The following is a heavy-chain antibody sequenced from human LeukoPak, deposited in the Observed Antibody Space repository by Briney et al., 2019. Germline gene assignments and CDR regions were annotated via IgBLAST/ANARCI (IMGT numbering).Heavy chain of an antibody. CDR2: INQEGSEK. Sequence: GGSLRLSCAVSGLTFRSYWMSWVRQAPGKGREWVANINQEGSEKYFVDSVKGRFTISRDNAKNSLHLQMNTLRAEDTAVYYCARERDGRFFDYWGQGTLVTVSS. CDR1: GLTFRSYW. D-gene: IGHD5-24*01. J-gene: IGHJ4*02. V-gene: IGHV3-7*01. CDR3: ARERDGRFFDY.